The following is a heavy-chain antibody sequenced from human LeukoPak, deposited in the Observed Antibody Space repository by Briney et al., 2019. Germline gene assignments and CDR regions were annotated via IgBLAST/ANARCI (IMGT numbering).Heavy chain of an antibody. V-gene: IGHV4-34*01. D-gene: IGHD6-19*01. J-gene: IGHJ4*02. CDR3: ARDLYSSGWYYFDY. CDR2: INHSGST. Sequence: SETLSLTCAVYGGSFSGYYWSWIRQPPGKGLEWIGEINHSGSTNYSPSLKSRVTISVDTSKNQFSLKLSSVTAADTAVYYCARDLYSSGWYYFDYWGQGTLVTVSS. CDR1: GGSFSGYY.